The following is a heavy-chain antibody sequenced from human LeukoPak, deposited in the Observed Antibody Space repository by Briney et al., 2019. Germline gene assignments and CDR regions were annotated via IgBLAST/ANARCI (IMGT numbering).Heavy chain of an antibody. D-gene: IGHD3-9*01. V-gene: IGHV3-48*01. J-gene: IGHJ4*02. CDR2: ISFSSATI. CDR1: GFTFSSYS. Sequence: GGSLRLSCEASGFTFSSYSMNWVRQAPGKGLEWVSYISFSSATIHYADSVKGRFTISRDNSKNTLYLQMNSLRAEDTAVYYCAKDASSYYDILTGSDYWGQGTLVTVSS. CDR3: AKDASSYYDILTGSDY.